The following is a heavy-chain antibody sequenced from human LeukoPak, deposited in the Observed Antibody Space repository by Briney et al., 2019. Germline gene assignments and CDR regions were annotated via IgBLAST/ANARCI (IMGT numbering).Heavy chain of an antibody. Sequence: PSQTLSLTCTVSGGSIRIGGYYWSWVRQRPNKGLEFIGSVYYNGDTYNNPSLKSRLTIPVDTSKNQFSLKLSSVTAADTAVYYCARGSSGYKDAFDIWGQGTMVTVSS. CDR3: ARGSSGYKDAFDI. V-gene: IGHV4-31*03. J-gene: IGHJ3*02. CDR1: GGSIRIGGYY. CDR2: VYYNGDT. D-gene: IGHD3-22*01.